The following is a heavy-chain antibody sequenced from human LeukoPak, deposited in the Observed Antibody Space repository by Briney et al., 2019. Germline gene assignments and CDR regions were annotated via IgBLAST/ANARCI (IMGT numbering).Heavy chain of an antibody. Sequence: GGSPRLSCAASGFSFSSHWVHWVRQAPGKGLVWVPRISDDGSYTSNVDSVKGRFTISRDNVNNMLYLHMNSLRAEDTAVYYCASFGISWRSSYWGQGTLVTVSS. D-gene: IGHD2-21*01. J-gene: IGHJ4*02. V-gene: IGHV3-74*01. CDR3: ASFGISWRSSY. CDR1: GFSFSSHW. CDR2: ISDDGSYT.